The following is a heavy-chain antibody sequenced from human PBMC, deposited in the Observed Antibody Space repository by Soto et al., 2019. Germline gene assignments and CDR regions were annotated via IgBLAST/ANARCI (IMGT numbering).Heavy chain of an antibody. V-gene: IGHV4-39*01. CDR1: GGSISSVSYY. Sequence: QLQLQESGPGLVKPSETLSLTCSVSGGSISSVSYYWGWIRQPPGKGLEWIGSIYYSGSAYYSPSLKSRVTMSVDMSKTQLSLELRSVTAADSAVYYCARLHCNSPNCVPLDPWGQGTLVTVSS. CDR3: ARLHCNSPNCVPLDP. D-gene: IGHD2-2*01. J-gene: IGHJ5*02. CDR2: IYYSGSA.